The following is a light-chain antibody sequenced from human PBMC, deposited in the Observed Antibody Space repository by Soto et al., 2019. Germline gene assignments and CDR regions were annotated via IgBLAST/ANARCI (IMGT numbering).Light chain of an antibody. CDR2: AAS. CDR3: QQYYRYPLT. V-gene: IGKV1-8*01. CDR1: QGISSY. J-gene: IGKJ4*01. Sequence: AIRMTQSPSSFSASTGDRVTITCRASQGISSYLAWYQQKPGKAPKLLIYAASTLQSGVPSRFIGSGSGTDFTLTISSLQSEDFATYYCQQYYRYPLTFGGGTKVEIK.